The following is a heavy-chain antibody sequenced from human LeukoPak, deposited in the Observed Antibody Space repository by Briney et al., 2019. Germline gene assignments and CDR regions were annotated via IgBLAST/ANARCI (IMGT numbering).Heavy chain of an antibody. V-gene: IGHV3-7*01. D-gene: IGHD1-26*01. CDR3: ARDDSRIVGASPLLD. Sequence: GGSLRLSCAASGFTFSSYWMYWVRQAPGKGLEWVASIKQDESEKYYGDSVKGRFAVSRDNAKNSLFLQMNSLRAEDTAVYYCARDDSRIVGASPLLDWGQGTLVTVSS. CDR2: IKQDESEK. CDR1: GFTFSSYW. J-gene: IGHJ4*02.